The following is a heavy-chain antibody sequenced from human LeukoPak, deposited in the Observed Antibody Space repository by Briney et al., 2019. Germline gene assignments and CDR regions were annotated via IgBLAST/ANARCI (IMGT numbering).Heavy chain of an antibody. CDR2: VHLGGST. CDR3: AREMKSGSWGLDY. Sequence: PSGTLSLTCGVSGGSISSTNWWTWVRQPPGKGLEWIGEVHLGGSTNYNPSLESRVTISVDKSENHISLKLTSVTAADTAVYFCAREMKSGSWGLDYWGQGTLVTVSS. J-gene: IGHJ4*02. V-gene: IGHV4-4*02. CDR1: GGSISSTNW. D-gene: IGHD6-13*01.